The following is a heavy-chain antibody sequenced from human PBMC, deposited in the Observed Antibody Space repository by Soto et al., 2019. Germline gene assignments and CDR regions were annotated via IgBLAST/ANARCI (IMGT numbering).Heavy chain of an antibody. D-gene: IGHD3-9*01. CDR3: SRDQTNYDILTGYSSLPYGMDV. V-gene: IGHV1-69*13. Sequence: SVKVSCKASGGPFSSYAISCVRQAPGQGLEWMGEIIPIFGTANYAQKFQGRVTITADESTSTAYMELSSLRSEYTAVYYCSRDQTNYDILTGYSSLPYGMDVWGQGTTVTVSS. CDR1: GGPFSSYA. CDR2: IIPIFGTA. J-gene: IGHJ6*02.